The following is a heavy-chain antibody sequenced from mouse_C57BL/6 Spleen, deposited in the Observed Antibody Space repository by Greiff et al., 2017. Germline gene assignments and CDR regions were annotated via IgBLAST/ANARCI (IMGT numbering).Heavy chain of an antibody. CDR2: ISDGGSYT. D-gene: IGHD2-5*01. Sequence: DVHLVESGGGLVKPGGSLKLSCAASGFTFSSYAMSWVRQTPEKRLEWVATISDGGSYTYYPDNVKGRFTISRDNAKNNLYLQMSHLKSEDTAMXYCARDKDPTIVTLYAMDDWGQGTTVTVSS. CDR1: GFTFSSYA. J-gene: IGHJ4*01. CDR3: ARDKDPTIVTLYAMDD. V-gene: IGHV5-4*01.